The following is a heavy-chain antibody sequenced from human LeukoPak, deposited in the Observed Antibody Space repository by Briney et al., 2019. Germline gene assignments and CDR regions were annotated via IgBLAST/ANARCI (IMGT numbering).Heavy chain of an antibody. J-gene: IGHJ6*03. CDR3: ARVLGYCSSTSCYAGDYYYYMDV. CDR2: IYHSGST. D-gene: IGHD2-2*01. CDR1: GYSISSGYY. Sequence: SETLSLSCAVSGYSISSGYYWGWIRQPPGKGLEWIGSIYHSGSTYYNPSLKSRVTMSVDTSKNQFSLKLSSVTAADTAVYYCARVLGYCSSTSCYAGDYYYYMDVWGKGTTVTVSS. V-gene: IGHV4-38-2*01.